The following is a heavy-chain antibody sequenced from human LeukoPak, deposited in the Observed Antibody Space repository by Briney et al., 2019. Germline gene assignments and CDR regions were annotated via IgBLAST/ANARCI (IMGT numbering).Heavy chain of an antibody. CDR3: ARYSYYDSSGCPDSFDI. V-gene: IGHV3-53*01. Sequence: GGSLRLSCAASGFTLSSNYMSWVRQAPGKGLEWVSVIYSGGSTYYPNSVKGRFTISRDNSKTTLYLQMNSLRAEDTAVYYCARYSYYDSSGCPDSFDIWGQGTMVTVSS. D-gene: IGHD3-22*01. CDR2: IYSGGST. J-gene: IGHJ3*02. CDR1: GFTLSSNY.